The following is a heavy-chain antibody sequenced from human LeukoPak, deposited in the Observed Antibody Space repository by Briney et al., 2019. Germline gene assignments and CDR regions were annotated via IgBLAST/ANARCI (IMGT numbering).Heavy chain of an antibody. CDR3: GRYYYGSGSYEGDWFDP. J-gene: IGHJ5*02. CDR2: IYYSGST. CDR1: GGSISSGGYY. V-gene: IGHV4-31*03. Sequence: PSQTLSLTCTVSGGSISSGGYYWSWIRQHPGKGLEWIGYIYYSGSTYYNPSLKSRVTISVDTSKNQFSLKLSSVTAADTAVYYCGRYYYGSGSYEGDWFDPWGREPWSPSPQ. D-gene: IGHD3-10*01.